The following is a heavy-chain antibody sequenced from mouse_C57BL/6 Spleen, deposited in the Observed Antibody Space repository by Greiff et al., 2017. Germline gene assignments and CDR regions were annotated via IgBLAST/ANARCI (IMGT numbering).Heavy chain of an antibody. CDR2: IDPSDSET. CDR3: AREKVYYDYFDY. D-gene: IGHD2-4*01. CDR1: GYTFTSYW. Sequence: QVQLQQPGAELVRPGSSVKLSCKASGYTFTSYWMHWVKQRPIQGLEWIGNIDPSDSETHYNQKFKDKATLTVDKSSSTAYMQLSSLTSEDSAVYYCAREKVYYDYFDYWGQDTTLTVSS. J-gene: IGHJ2*01. V-gene: IGHV1-52*01.